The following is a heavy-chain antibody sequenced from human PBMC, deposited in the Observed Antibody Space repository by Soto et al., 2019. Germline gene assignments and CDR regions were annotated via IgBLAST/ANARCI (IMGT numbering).Heavy chain of an antibody. V-gene: IGHV4-34*01. CDR2: INHSGST. CDR1: GGSFSGYY. Sequence: SETLSLTCAVYGGSFSGYYWSWIRQPPGKGLEWIGEINHSGSTNYNPSLKSRVTISVDTSKNQFSLKLSSVTAADTAVYYCARGYSSSSSPGRDFDYWGQGTLVTVSS. CDR3: ARGYSSSSSPGRDFDY. D-gene: IGHD6-6*01. J-gene: IGHJ4*02.